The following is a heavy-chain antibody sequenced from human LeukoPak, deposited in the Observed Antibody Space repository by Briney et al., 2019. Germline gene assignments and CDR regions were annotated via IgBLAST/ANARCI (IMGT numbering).Heavy chain of an antibody. D-gene: IGHD6-13*01. Sequence: GGSLRLSCAASGFTFSSYTIHWVRQAPGKGLEWVAVISYDGSNKYYADSVKGRFTISRDNSKNTLYLQMNSLRAEDTAVYYCAREDTSSRFDPWGQGTLVTASS. J-gene: IGHJ5*02. CDR2: ISYDGSNK. V-gene: IGHV3-30-3*01. CDR1: GFTFSSYT. CDR3: AREDTSSRFDP.